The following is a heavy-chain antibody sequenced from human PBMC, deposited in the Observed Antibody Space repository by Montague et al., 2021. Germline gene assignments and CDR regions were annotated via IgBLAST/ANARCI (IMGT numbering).Heavy chain of an antibody. Sequence: SETRSLTCTVSGASINSSPYYWGWIRQPPGKGLEWIRSIYYSANTYHNPSLKSRLSISVDTTKNQFSLRLKSVTAADTAVYHCARVDCDGDCYTFDPWGQGTLVTVSS. CDR2: IYYSANT. V-gene: IGHV4-39*01. J-gene: IGHJ5*02. CDR1: GASINSSPYY. D-gene: IGHD2-21*02. CDR3: ARVDCDGDCYTFDP.